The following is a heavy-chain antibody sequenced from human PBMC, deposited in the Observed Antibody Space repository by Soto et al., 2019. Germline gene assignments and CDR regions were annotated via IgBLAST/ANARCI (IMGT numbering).Heavy chain of an antibody. Sequence: SETLSLACAVYVGSFSGYYWSWIRQPPGKGLEWIGEINHSGSTNYNPSLKSRVTISVDTSKNQFSLKLSSVTAADTAVYYCARGLYSSSWYPFNWFDPWGQGTLVTVSS. CDR2: INHSGST. D-gene: IGHD6-13*01. V-gene: IGHV4-34*01. CDR1: VGSFSGYY. CDR3: ARGLYSSSWYPFNWFDP. J-gene: IGHJ5*02.